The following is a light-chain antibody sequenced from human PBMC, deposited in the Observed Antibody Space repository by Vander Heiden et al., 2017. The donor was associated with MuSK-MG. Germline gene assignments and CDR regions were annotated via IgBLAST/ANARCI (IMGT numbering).Light chain of an antibody. J-gene: IGKJ2*01. CDR2: KAS. CDR1: QSISSW. CDR3: QQYNSYPYT. Sequence: DIQMTESPSTLSASVGDRVTITCRASQSISSWLAWYQQKPGKAPKLLIYKASSLESGVPSRFSGSGSGTEFTLTISSLQPDDFATYYCQQYNSYPYTFGQGTKLEIK. V-gene: IGKV1-5*03.